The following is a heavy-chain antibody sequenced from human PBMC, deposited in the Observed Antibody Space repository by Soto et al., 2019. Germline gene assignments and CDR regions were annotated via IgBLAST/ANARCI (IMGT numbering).Heavy chain of an antibody. CDR1: GYTFTSYG. CDR3: ATWDSSSLTLGGMDV. J-gene: IGHJ6*02. D-gene: IGHD6-13*01. Sequence: QVQLVQSGAEVKKPGASVKVSCKASGYTFTSYGISWVRQAPGQGLEWMGWISAYNGNTNYAQKLQGRVTMTTDTAINTAYMELRSLRSDDTAVYYCATWDSSSLTLGGMDVWGQGTTVTVSS. V-gene: IGHV1-18*01. CDR2: ISAYNGNT.